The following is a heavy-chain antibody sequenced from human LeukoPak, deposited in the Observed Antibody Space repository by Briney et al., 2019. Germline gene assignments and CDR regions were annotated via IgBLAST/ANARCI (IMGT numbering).Heavy chain of an antibody. CDR2: IKQDESEK. CDR3: AGHYDSSGYRVDVFDI. CDR1: RFSLSTYW. Sequence: PGGSLRLSCAASRFSLSTYWMSWVRQAPGKGLEWVANIKQDESEKDYVDSVKGRFTISRDNAKNSLYLQMNSLRVEDTAVYYCAGHYDSSGYRVDVFDIWGQGTMVTVSS. J-gene: IGHJ3*02. D-gene: IGHD3-22*01. V-gene: IGHV3-7*01.